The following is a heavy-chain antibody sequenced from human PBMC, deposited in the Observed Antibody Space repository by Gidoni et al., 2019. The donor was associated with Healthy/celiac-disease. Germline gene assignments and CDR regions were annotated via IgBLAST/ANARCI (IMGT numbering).Heavy chain of an antibody. Sequence: QVQLVESGGGVVQPGRSLRLSCAASGFTFSSYAMHWVRQAPGKGLEWVAVISYDGSNKYYADSVKGRFTISRDNSKNTLYLQMNSLRAEDTAVYYCAREDKSEWGQGTLVTVSS. CDR2: ISYDGSNK. CDR1: GFTFSSYA. J-gene: IGHJ4*02. V-gene: IGHV3-30-3*01. CDR3: AREDKSE. D-gene: IGHD2-15*01.